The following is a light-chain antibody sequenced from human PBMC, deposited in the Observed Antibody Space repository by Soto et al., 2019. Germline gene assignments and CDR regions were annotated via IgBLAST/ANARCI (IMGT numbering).Light chain of an antibody. J-gene: IGKJ1*01. V-gene: IGKV3-15*01. CDR3: QQYASWPET. Sequence: EIQMTQSPATLSVSPGERATLSCRASQSISNNLAWYHHKPGQAPRLLIYDAFTRATGIPTRFSGSGSGTEFTLTISSLQSEDFAVYYCQQYASWPETFGQGLKVEIK. CDR2: DAF. CDR1: QSISNN.